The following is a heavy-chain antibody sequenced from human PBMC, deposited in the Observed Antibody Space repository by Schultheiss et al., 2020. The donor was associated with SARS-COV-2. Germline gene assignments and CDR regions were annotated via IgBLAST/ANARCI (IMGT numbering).Heavy chain of an antibody. CDR3: ARSSPVWGSYRYSFDY. CDR2: INPSSGDT. CDR1: GYTFSVYY. D-gene: IGHD3-16*02. V-gene: IGHV1-2*04. J-gene: IGHJ4*02. Sequence: ASVKVSCKASGYTFSVYYMYWVRQAPGQGLEWMGWINPSSGDTNYAQKFQGWVTMTRDTSIGTVYMEMSRLKSDDTAVYYCARSSPVWGSYRYSFDYWGQGTLVTVSS.